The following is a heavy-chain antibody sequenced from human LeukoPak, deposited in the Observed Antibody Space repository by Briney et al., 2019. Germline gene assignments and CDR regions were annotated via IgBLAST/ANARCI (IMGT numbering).Heavy chain of an antibody. Sequence: PGGSLRLSCAASGFTFSSYWMSWVRQAPGKGLEWVAKIKQDGSEKYFVDSVKGRFTISRDNAQNSLYLQMNSLRAEDTAVYYCTREYYYSIAVAGHYFDYWGQGTLVTVSS. D-gene: IGHD6-19*01. CDR3: TREYYYSIAVAGHYFDY. CDR2: IKQDGSEK. V-gene: IGHV3-7*01. J-gene: IGHJ4*02. CDR1: GFTFSSYW.